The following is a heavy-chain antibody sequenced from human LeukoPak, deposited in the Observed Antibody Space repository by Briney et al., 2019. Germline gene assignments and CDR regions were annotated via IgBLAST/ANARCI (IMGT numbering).Heavy chain of an antibody. CDR1: GFTFTNAW. Sequence: GGSLRLSCTTSGFTFTNAWMNWVRQAPGKGLEWVSYISSSGSTIYYADSVKGRFTISRDNAKSSLYLQMNSLRAEDTAVYYCARSASPYYYGSGSYQAPYYWGQGTLVTVSS. V-gene: IGHV3-48*04. CDR2: ISSSGSTI. J-gene: IGHJ4*02. D-gene: IGHD3-10*01. CDR3: ARSASPYYYGSGSYQAPYY.